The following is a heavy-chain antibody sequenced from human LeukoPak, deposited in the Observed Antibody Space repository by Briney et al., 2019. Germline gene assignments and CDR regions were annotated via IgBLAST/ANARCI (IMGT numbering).Heavy chain of an antibody. CDR3: AKVGYSGYDGRYYDYVWGSPQTDY. Sequence: GGSLRLSCAASGFTFSSYAMSWVRQAPGKGLEWVSAISGSGGSTYYADSVKGRFTISRDNSKNTLYLQMNSLRAEDTAVYYCAKVGYSGYDGRYYDYVWGSPQTDYWGQGTLVTVSS. CDR2: ISGSGGST. D-gene: IGHD3-16*01. V-gene: IGHV3-23*01. J-gene: IGHJ4*02. CDR1: GFTFSSYA.